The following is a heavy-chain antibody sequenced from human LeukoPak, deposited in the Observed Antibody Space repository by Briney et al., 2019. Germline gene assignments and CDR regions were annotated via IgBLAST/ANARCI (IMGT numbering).Heavy chain of an antibody. D-gene: IGHD4-17*01. CDR3: AREGNYGDYNDY. CDR2: VYSGGGT. Sequence: PGGSLRLSCAASGFTVSTNYMSWVRQAPGKGLEWVSVVYSGGGTYYADSVKGRFTISRDNSKNTLYLQMSSLRVEDTAVYYCAREGNYGDYNDYWGQGTLVTVSS. V-gene: IGHV3-66*01. J-gene: IGHJ4*02. CDR1: GFTVSTNY.